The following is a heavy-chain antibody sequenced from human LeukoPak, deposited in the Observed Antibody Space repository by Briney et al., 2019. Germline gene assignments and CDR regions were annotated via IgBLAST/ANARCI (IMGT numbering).Heavy chain of an antibody. V-gene: IGHV4-38-2*02. D-gene: IGHD2-2*01. J-gene: IGHJ5*02. CDR1: GYSISSGYQ. CDR3: ARDPRWLTPDCTSTSCYENYFDP. CDR2: IYHSGSA. Sequence: PSETLSLTCGVSGYSISSGYQWAWLRQSPGKGLEWMGSIYHSGSAHYNPPLTSRVTISVETSKIQFSLNMYSVTAADTAVYYCARDPRWLTPDCTSTSCYENYFDPWGQGTLVTVSS.